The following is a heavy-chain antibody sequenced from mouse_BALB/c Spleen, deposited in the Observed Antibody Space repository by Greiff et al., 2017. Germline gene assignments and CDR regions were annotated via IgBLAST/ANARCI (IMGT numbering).Heavy chain of an antibody. Sequence: QVQLQQSAAELARPGASVKISCKATGYTFSSYWIEWVKQRPGHGLEWIGEILPGSGSTNYNEKFKGKATFTADTSSNTAYMQLSSLTSEDSAVYYCARGAFAYWGQGTLVTVSA. V-gene: IGHV1-9*01. CDR1: GYTFSSYW. D-gene: IGHD3-1*01. J-gene: IGHJ3*01. CDR3: ARGAFAY. CDR2: ILPGSGST.